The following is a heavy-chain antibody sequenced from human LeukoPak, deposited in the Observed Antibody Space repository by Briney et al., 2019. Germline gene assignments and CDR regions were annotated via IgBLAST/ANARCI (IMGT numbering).Heavy chain of an antibody. V-gene: IGHV4-4*09. CDR1: GGSISSSY. D-gene: IGHD6-13*01. CDR3: ARHSYSSSPFDY. Sequence: SETLSLTCAVYGGSISSSYWSWIRQPPGKGLEWIGYIYTSGSTSYNPSLKSRVTISLDTSKNQFSLRLSSVTAADTAVYYCARHSYSSSPFDYWGQGTLVTVSS. J-gene: IGHJ4*02. CDR2: IYTSGST.